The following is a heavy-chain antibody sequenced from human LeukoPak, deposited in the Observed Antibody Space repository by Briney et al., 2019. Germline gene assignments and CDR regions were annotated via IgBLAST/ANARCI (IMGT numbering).Heavy chain of an antibody. V-gene: IGHV4-59*01. Sequence: SETLSLTCTVSGGSISSYYWSWIRQPPGKGLEWIGYIYYSGSTNYNPSLKSRVTISVDTSKNQFSLKLSSVTAGDTAVYYCARVEAAGIDYWGQGTLVTVSS. J-gene: IGHJ4*02. CDR1: GGSISSYY. CDR2: IYYSGST. CDR3: ARVEAAGIDY. D-gene: IGHD6-13*01.